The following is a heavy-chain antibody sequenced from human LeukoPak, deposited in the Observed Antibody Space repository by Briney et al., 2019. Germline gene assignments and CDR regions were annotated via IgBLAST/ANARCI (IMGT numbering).Heavy chain of an antibody. CDR3: ARDPRNVGLAP. Sequence: GGSLRLSCVASGFSLSGYWMYWVRQAPGKGLMYISRNNGEGSTTNYADVVKGRFTMSRDNVKNTLYLQMNSLRVEDTAVYYCARDPRNVGLAPWGQGTLVTVSS. D-gene: IGHD2-15*01. CDR1: GFSLSGYW. CDR2: NNGEGSTT. J-gene: IGHJ5*02. V-gene: IGHV3-74*01.